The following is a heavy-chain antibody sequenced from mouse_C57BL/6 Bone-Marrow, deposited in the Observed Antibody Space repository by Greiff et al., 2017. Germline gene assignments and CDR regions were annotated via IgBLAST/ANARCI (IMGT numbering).Heavy chain of an antibody. CDR2: IIPYNGDT. Sequence: VQLQQSGPELVKPGDSVKISCKASGYSFTGYFMNWVMQSHGKSLEWIGRIIPYNGDTFYNQKFKGKATLTVDKSSSTAHMELRSLTSEDSAVYYCARRGDYGNYEAWFAYWGQGTLVTVSA. CDR1: GYSFTGYF. V-gene: IGHV1-20*01. J-gene: IGHJ3*01. D-gene: IGHD2-1*01. CDR3: ARRGDYGNYEAWFAY.